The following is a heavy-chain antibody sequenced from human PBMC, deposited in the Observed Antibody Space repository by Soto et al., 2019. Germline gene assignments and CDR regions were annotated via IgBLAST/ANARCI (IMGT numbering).Heavy chain of an antibody. CDR1: GFTFSSYG. CDR2: IWYDGSNK. CDR3: ARGGPYFDWLSYFDY. J-gene: IGHJ4*02. Sequence: PGGSLRLSCAASGFTFSSYGMHWVRQAPGKGLEWVAVIWYDGSNKYYADSVKGRFTVSRDNSKNTLYLQMNSLRSEDTAVYYCARGGPYFDWLSYFDYWGQGTLVTVSS. D-gene: IGHD3-9*01. V-gene: IGHV3-33*01.